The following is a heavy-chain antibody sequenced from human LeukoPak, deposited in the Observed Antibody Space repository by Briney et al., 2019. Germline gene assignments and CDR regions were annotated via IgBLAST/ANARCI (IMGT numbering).Heavy chain of an antibody. CDR2: ISYDGTNE. Sequence: LFCSSYGFLFTYYRMHWSLQAPGKALESVAVISYDGTNEYCADSMKVTFTICRDYSENTLYLLMNSLRVDDTAVYYCAKDGAIRTAKVWYYGMDVWGQGTTVTVSS. V-gene: IGHV3-30*18. CDR3: AKDGAIRTAKVWYYGMDV. J-gene: IGHJ6*02. CDR1: GFLFTYYR. D-gene: IGHD5-18*01.